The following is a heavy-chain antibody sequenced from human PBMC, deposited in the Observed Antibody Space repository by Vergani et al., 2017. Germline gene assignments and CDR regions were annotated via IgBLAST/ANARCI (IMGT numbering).Heavy chain of an antibody. D-gene: IGHD1-14*01. CDR2: ISAYNGNT. V-gene: IGHV1-18*01. J-gene: IGHJ6*02. Sequence: QVQLVQSGAEVNKPGASVKVYCKASGYTFTSYGISWVRQAPGQGLEGMGWISAYNGNTNYAQNLQGRVTMTTDTSTNTANMELRIMRADDTAVYYWAVDGSTRTGSGAYGMDVWGQGTTVTVSS. CDR3: AVDGSTRTGSGAYGMDV. CDR1: GYTFTSYG.